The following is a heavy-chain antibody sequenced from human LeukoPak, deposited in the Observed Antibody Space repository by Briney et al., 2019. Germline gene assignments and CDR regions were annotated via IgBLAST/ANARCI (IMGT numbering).Heavy chain of an antibody. CDR3: ATGVTVAE. Sequence: PGGSLRLSCAASGFTFSSYAMHWVRQAPGKGLEWVAVISYDGSNKYYADSVKGRFTISRDNSKNTLYLQMNSLRVEDTAVYYCATGVTVAEWGQGTLVTVSS. D-gene: IGHD2-8*01. CDR2: ISYDGSNK. V-gene: IGHV3-30-3*01. CDR1: GFTFSSYA. J-gene: IGHJ4*02.